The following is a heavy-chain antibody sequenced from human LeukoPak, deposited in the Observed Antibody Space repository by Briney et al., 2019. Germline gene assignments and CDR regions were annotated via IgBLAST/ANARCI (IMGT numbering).Heavy chain of an antibody. Sequence: PGGSLRLSCAASGFTFSSYWMHWVRQAPGKGLVWVSRINSDGSSTNYADSVKGRFTISRDNAKNTLYLQMNSLRAEDTAMYCCARDCSSSSCYRSGFDPWGQGTLVTVSS. V-gene: IGHV3-74*01. CDR1: GFTFSSYW. CDR2: INSDGSST. D-gene: IGHD2-2*02. J-gene: IGHJ5*02. CDR3: ARDCSSSSCYRSGFDP.